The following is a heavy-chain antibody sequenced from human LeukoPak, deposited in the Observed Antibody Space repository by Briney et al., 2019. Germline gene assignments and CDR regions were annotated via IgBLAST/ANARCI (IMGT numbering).Heavy chain of an antibody. Sequence: ASVKVSCKTSGYTFSDWYIHWVRQAPGQGLEWMGVIYPSDGRTTYAQGMQGRVTMTRDTSTSTVYMELSSLRSEDTAVYYCATDGGHWIFNYWGQGTLVTVSS. J-gene: IGHJ4*02. CDR1: GYTFSDWY. D-gene: IGHD1-1*01. V-gene: IGHV1-46*04. CDR3: ATDGGHWIFNY. CDR2: IYPSDGRT.